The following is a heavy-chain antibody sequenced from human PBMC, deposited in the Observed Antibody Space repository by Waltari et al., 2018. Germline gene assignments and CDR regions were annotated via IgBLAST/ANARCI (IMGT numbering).Heavy chain of an antibody. CDR1: GYTFTDSF. Sequence: QVQLVQSGAEVKKSGASVKVSCKASGYTFTDSFIHWVRPAPGQGLEWMGRINPNSGDTSYAQRFQGRVTMTGDTSITTAYMELTGLRSDDTAIYYCARSGGGTTTFGVAEWGQGSLVTVSS. J-gene: IGHJ4*02. CDR3: ARSGGGTTTFGVAE. CDR2: INPNSGDT. D-gene: IGHD3-3*01. V-gene: IGHV1-2*06.